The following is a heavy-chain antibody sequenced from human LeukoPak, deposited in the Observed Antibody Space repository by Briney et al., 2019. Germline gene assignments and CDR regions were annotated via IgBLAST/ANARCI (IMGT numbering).Heavy chain of an antibody. V-gene: IGHV4-34*01. Sequence: SETLSVTCAVYGGSFSGYYWSWIRQPPGKGLEWIGEINHSGSTNYNPSLKSRVTISVDTSKNQFSLKLSSVTAADTAVYYCARGHCSSTSCLIDYWGQGTLVTVSS. CDR2: INHSGST. J-gene: IGHJ4*02. CDR3: ARGHCSSTSCLIDY. D-gene: IGHD2-2*01. CDR1: GGSFSGYY.